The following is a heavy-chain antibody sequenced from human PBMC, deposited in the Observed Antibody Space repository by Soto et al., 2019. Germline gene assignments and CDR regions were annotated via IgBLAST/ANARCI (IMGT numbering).Heavy chain of an antibody. D-gene: IGHD6-13*01. CDR3: AREKSAKAAQVDY. CDR1: GGSISSGDYY. J-gene: IGHJ4*02. CDR2: IYYSGST. V-gene: IGHV4-30-4*01. Sequence: SETMSLTCTVSGGSISSGDYYWSWIRQPPGKGLEWIGYIYYSGSTYYNPSLKSRVTISVDTSKNQFSLKLSSVTAADTAVYYCAREKSAKAAQVDYWGQGTLVTVSS.